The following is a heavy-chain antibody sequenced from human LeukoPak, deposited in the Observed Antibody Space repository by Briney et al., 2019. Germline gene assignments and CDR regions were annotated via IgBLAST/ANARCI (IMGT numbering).Heavy chain of an antibody. CDR1: GYTFTSYA. CDR3: ARQNYYDSSGGLDY. Sequence: ASVKVSCKASGYTFTSYAMIWVRQAPGQGLEWMGRINTNTGNPTYAQGFTGRFVFSLDTSVSTAYLQISSLKADDTAVYYCARQNYYDSSGGLDYWGQGTLVTVSS. J-gene: IGHJ4*02. D-gene: IGHD3-22*01. V-gene: IGHV7-4-1*02. CDR2: INTNTGNP.